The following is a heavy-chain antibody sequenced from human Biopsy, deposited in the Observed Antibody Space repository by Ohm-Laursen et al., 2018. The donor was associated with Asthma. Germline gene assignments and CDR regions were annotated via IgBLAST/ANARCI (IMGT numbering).Heavy chain of an antibody. CDR2: IYSGDNT. D-gene: IGHD5-24*01. V-gene: IGHV3-53*01. CDR3: PRISRLGYNSLDYGMDV. J-gene: IGHJ6*02. CDR1: GFTFGDYW. Sequence: SLRLSCTASGFTFGDYWMSWVRQAPGKGLEWVSLIYSGDNTYYADSVKGRFTISRDHSKLYLQMNNLRAEDTAVYHCPRISRLGYNSLDYGMDVWGQGTTVTVSS.